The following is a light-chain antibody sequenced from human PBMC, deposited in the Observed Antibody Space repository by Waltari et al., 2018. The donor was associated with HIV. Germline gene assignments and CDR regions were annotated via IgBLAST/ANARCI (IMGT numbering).Light chain of an antibody. CDR1: SSHIGTTY. V-gene: IGLV1-47*01. CDR3: AAWDDSLSGHVV. CDR2: RNN. J-gene: IGLJ2*01. Sequence: QSVLTQPPSASGTPGQRVTISCSGSSSHIGTTYVYWYQQLPGTAPKHLINRNNQRPSGVPDRFSGSKSGTSASLAISGLRSEDEADYYCAAWDDSLSGHVVFVGGTKLTVL.